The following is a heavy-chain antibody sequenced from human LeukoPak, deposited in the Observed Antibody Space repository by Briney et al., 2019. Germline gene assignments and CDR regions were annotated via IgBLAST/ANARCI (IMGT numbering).Heavy chain of an antibody. CDR2: IYYSGST. CDR3: ARVSSVVVVAATYLDY. J-gene: IGHJ4*02. Sequence: SETLSLTCTVSGGSISSYYWSWIRQRPGQGLEWSGYIYYSGSTNYNPSLKSRVTISVDTSKNQFSLKLSSVTAADTAVYYCARVSSVVVVAATYLDYWGQGTLVTVSS. D-gene: IGHD2-15*01. CDR1: GGSISSYY. V-gene: IGHV4-59*01.